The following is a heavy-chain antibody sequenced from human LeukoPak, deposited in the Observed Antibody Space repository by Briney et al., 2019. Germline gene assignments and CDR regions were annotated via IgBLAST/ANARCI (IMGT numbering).Heavy chain of an antibody. CDR1: GGSISSYY. Sequence: PSETLSLTCTVSGGSISSYYWSWIRQPPGKGLEWIGYIYYSGSTNYNPSLKSRVTISVDTSKNQFSLKLRSVTAADTAVYYCAREGGSYYMDVWGKGTTVTVSS. CDR3: AREGGSYYMDV. CDR2: IYYSGST. V-gene: IGHV4-59*01. J-gene: IGHJ6*03.